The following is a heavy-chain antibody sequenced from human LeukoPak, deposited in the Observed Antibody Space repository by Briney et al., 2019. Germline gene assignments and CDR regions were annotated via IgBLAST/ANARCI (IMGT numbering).Heavy chain of an antibody. CDR1: GGTFSSYA. Sequence: ASVKVSCKASGGTFSSYAISWVRQAPGQGLEWMGRIIPIFGTANYAQKFQGRVTITADESTSTAYMELSSLRSEDTAVYYCARAPGGSSTGGYMDVWGKGTTVTVSS. V-gene: IGHV1-69*13. D-gene: IGHD2-2*01. J-gene: IGHJ6*03. CDR3: ARAPGGSSTGGYMDV. CDR2: IIPIFGTA.